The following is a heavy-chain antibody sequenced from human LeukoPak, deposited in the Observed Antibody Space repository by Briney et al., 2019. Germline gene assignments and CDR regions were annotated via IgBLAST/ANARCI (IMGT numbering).Heavy chain of an antibody. Sequence: PGGSLRLSCTTSGFTFSNYWMYWVRQAPGKGLMWVSRIMSDGTGITYTDSVEGRFTISRDNAKNTLYLQMSSLRDEDTAVYYCVRGQTIDYWGQGTLVTVSS. J-gene: IGHJ4*02. CDR2: IMSDGTGI. V-gene: IGHV3-74*01. CDR1: GFTFSNYW. D-gene: IGHD4-17*01. CDR3: VRGQTIDY.